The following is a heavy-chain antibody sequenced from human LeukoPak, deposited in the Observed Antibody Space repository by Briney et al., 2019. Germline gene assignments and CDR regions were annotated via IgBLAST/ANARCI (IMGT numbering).Heavy chain of an antibody. CDR1: GFTFSHAL. CDR3: TTDEQWVDEFYYYGMDV. V-gene: IGHV3-15*01. J-gene: IGHJ6*02. CDR2: IKSKTDGGTT. Sequence: GGSLRLSCAASGFTFSHALMSWVRQAPGKGLEWVGRIKSKTDGGTTDYAAPVKGRFTISRDDSKNTLYLQMNSLRAEDTALYYCTTDEQWVDEFYYYGMDVWGQGTTVTVSS. D-gene: IGHD6-19*01.